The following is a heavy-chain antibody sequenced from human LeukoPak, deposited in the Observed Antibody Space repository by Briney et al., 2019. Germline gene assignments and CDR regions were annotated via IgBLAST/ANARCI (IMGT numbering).Heavy chain of an antibody. D-gene: IGHD1-26*01. Sequence: SVKVSCKASGYTFTGYYMHWVRQAPGQGLEWMGWINPNSGGTNYAQKFQGRVTMTRDTSISTAFMDLTTLTSDDTAVYYCARVYRISLNDAFDIWGQGTVVTVSS. CDR1: GYTFTGYY. J-gene: IGHJ3*02. CDR2: INPNSGGT. V-gene: IGHV1-2*02. CDR3: ARVYRISLNDAFDI.